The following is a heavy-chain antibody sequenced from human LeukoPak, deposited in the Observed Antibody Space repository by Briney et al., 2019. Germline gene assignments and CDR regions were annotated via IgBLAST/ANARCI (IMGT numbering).Heavy chain of an antibody. V-gene: IGHV4-31*03. CDR1: GGSISSGGYY. Sequence: SETLSLTCTVSGGSISSGGYYWSWIRQHPGKGLEWIGYIYYSGSTYYNPSLKSRVTISVDTSKNQFSLKLSSVTAADTAVYYCARLTTVTAWGYFDYWGQGTLVTVSS. CDR2: IYYSGST. CDR3: ARLTTVTAWGYFDY. J-gene: IGHJ4*02. D-gene: IGHD4-17*01.